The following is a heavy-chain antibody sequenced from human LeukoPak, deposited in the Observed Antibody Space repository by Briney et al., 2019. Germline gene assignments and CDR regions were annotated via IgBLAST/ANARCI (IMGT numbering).Heavy chain of an antibody. V-gene: IGHV1-18*01. CDR2: ISAYNGNT. J-gene: IGHJ4*02. CDR3: ASVRTYYYDSSGYWGDYYFDY. Sequence: ASVKVSCKASGYTFTSYGISWVRQAPGQGLEWMGWISAYNGNTNYAQKLQGRVTMTTDTSTSTAYMELRSLRSDDTAVYYCASVRTYYYDSSGYWGDYYFDYWGQGTLVTVSS. CDR1: GYTFTSYG. D-gene: IGHD3-22*01.